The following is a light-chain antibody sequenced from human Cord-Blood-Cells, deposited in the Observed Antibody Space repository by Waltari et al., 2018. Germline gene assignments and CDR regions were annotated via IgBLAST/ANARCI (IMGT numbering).Light chain of an antibody. J-gene: IGLJ1*01. Sequence: QSALTQPASVSGSPVQSITISCTGTSSDVGGYNYVSWYQQHPGKPPKLMICDVSKRPSGVSNRFSGSKSGNTASLTISGLQAEDEADYYCSSYTSSTLYVFGTGTKVTVL. CDR2: DVS. CDR3: SSYTSSTLYV. CDR1: SSDVGGYNY. V-gene: IGLV2-14*01.